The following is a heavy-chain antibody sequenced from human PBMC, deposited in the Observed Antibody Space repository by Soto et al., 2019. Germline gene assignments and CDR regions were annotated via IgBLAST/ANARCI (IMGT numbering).Heavy chain of an antibody. Sequence: QVQLQPWGAGLLTPSEPLSLTCAVYGGSFSGYYWRWLRQPPGKGLEWIGEINHSGSTNYNPSLKSRVTTSVDTAKNQGSRKLSSVTAADTAVYYCARGGGDMVVVVAATVLDYWGQGTLVTVSS. CDR2: INHSGST. D-gene: IGHD2-15*01. J-gene: IGHJ4*02. V-gene: IGHV4-34*01. CDR3: ARGGGDMVVVVAATVLDY. CDR1: GGSFSGYY.